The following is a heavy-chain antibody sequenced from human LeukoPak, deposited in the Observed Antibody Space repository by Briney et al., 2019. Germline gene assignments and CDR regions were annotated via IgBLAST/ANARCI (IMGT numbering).Heavy chain of an antibody. D-gene: IGHD5-18*01. CDR1: GFTLSSFS. CDR2: ISSSSSTI. V-gene: IGHV3-48*04. J-gene: IGHJ4*02. Sequence: GGSLRLSCAASGFTLSSFSMTWVRQAPGKGLEWVSYISSSSSTIYYADSVKGRFTISRDNAKNSLYLQMNSLRAEDTAVYYCARSNGRMAFDYWGQGTLVTVSS. CDR3: ARSNGRMAFDY.